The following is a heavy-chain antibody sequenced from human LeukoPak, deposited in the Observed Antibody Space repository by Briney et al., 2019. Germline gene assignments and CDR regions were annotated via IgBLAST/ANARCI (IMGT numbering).Heavy chain of an antibody. V-gene: IGHV1-18*01. CDR2: IGAYNGNT. CDR3: ARDPSLSSGWLHDAFDI. J-gene: IGHJ3*02. D-gene: IGHD6-19*01. Sequence: ASVKVSCKASGYMHINHAITWVRQAPRKGREWMGWIGAYNGNTNYAQKFHDSDTLSTDTSANTLHVDVRRVRCGDAAVYYCARDPSLSSGWLHDAFDIWGQGTMVTVSS. CDR1: GYMHINHA.